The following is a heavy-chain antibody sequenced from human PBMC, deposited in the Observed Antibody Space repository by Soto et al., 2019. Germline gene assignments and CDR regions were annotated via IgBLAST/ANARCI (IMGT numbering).Heavy chain of an antibody. CDR3: AKDTYGSAIDV. V-gene: IGHV3-30*18. D-gene: IGHD3-10*01. J-gene: IGHJ3*01. CDR2: ISYDGRDR. Sequence: PGGSLRLSCAASGFTFTSYGMHWVRQAPGKGLEWVAHISYDGRDRYYTDSMKGRFTISRDNSKNTLYLQIDSLRGEDTALYYCAKDTYGSAIDVWGQGTMVTVSS. CDR1: GFTFTSYG.